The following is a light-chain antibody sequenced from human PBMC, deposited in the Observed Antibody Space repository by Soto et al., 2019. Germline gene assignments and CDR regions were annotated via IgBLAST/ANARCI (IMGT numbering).Light chain of an antibody. CDR1: QSVSSSY. Sequence: EIVLTQSPGTLSLSPGERATLSCRASQSVSSSYLGWYQQTPGQAPRLLIFGASNRATGIPDRFSGSGSGTDFPPTISRLEPEDFAVYYCQQYGSSPRTFGPGTKLEIK. CDR2: GAS. J-gene: IGKJ5*01. V-gene: IGKV3-20*01. CDR3: QQYGSSPRT.